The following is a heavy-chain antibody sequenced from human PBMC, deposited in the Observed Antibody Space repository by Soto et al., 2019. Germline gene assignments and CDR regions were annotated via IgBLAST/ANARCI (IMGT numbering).Heavy chain of an antibody. CDR3: ARDLSPYYYDSSGPDY. J-gene: IGHJ4*02. Sequence: QVQLVQSGAEVKKPGASVKVSCKASGYTFTSYGISWVRQAPGQGLEWMGWISAYNGNTNYAQKLKGRVTMTTDTSTSTAYMELRSLRSDDTAVYYCARDLSPYYYDSSGPDYWGQGTLVTVSS. CDR1: GYTFTSYG. D-gene: IGHD3-22*01. V-gene: IGHV1-18*04. CDR2: ISAYNGNT.